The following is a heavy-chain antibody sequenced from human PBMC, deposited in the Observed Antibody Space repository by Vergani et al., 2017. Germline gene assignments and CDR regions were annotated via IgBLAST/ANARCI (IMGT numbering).Heavy chain of an antibody. CDR3: ARDLTVWGSYRPYYVDY. D-gene: IGHD3-16*02. V-gene: IGHV3-7*01. J-gene: IGHJ4*02. CDR2: IKQDGSEK. Sequence: EVQLVESGGGLVQPGGSLRLSCAASGFTFSSYWMSWVRQAPGKGLEWVANIKQDGSEKYYVDSVKGRFTISRDNAKNSLYLQMNSLRAEDTAVYYCARDLTVWGSYRPYYVDYWGQGTLVTVSS. CDR1: GFTFSSYW.